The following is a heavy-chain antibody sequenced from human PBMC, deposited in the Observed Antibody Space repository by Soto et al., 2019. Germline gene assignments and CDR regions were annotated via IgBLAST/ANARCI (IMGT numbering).Heavy chain of an antibody. J-gene: IGHJ4*02. CDR2: FDPEDGET. V-gene: IGHV1-24*01. CDR3: ATRRLWMSYYVLWRRPTTDY. CDR1: GYTLTELS. Sequence: ASVKVSCKVSGYTLTELSMHWVRQAPGKGLEWMGGFDPEDGETIHAQKFQGRVTMTEDTSTDTAYMELSSLRSEDTAVYYCATRRLWMSYYVLWRRPTTDYWGQRTLGTRST. D-gene: IGHD2-21*01.